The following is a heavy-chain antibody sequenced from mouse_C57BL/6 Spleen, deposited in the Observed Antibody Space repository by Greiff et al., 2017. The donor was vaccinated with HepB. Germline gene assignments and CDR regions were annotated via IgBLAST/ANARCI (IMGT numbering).Heavy chain of an antibody. J-gene: IGHJ1*03. Sequence: DVKLQESGGDLVKPGGSLKLSCAASGFTFSSYGMSWVRQTPDKRLEWVATISSGGSYTYYPDSVKGRFTISRDNAKNTLYLQMSSLKSEDTAMYYCARRGGTGWYFDVWGTGTTVTVSS. V-gene: IGHV5-6*02. CDR3: ARRGGTGWYFDV. CDR1: GFTFSSYG. D-gene: IGHD3-3*01. CDR2: ISSGGSYT.